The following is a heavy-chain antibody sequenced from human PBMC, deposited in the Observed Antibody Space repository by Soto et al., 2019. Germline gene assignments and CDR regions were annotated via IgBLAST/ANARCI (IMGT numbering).Heavy chain of an antibody. J-gene: IGHJ4*01. D-gene: IGHD5-12*01. V-gene: IGHV1-58*01. CDR3: ATASAGYTFGFDS. CDR2: IVVGNGNT. Sequence: GASVKVSCQASGFTFSTSTVQWVRQTRGHRLEWIGWIVVGNGNTNFAQNLRQRVAFSRDMSTSTVFMELGSLRSDDTAMYYCATASAGYTFGFDSWGQGSLVTVSS. CDR1: GFTFSTST.